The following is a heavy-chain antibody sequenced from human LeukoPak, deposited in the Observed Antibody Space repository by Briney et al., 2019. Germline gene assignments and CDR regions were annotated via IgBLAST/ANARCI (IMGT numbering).Heavy chain of an antibody. D-gene: IGHD4-17*01. V-gene: IGHV4-39*07. CDR2: IYYSGST. Sequence: SETLSLTCTVSGGSISSSSYYWGWIRQPPGKGLEWIGSIYYSGSTYYNPSLKSRVTISVDTSKNQFSLKLSSVTAADTAVYYCARDPYDYGAYNWFDPWGQGTLVTVSS. CDR1: GGSISSSSYY. J-gene: IGHJ5*02. CDR3: ARDPYDYGAYNWFDP.